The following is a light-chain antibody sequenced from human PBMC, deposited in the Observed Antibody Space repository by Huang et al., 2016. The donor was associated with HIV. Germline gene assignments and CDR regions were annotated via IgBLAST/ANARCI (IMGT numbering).Light chain of an antibody. J-gene: IGKJ1*01. CDR2: GAS. Sequence: EIVLTQSPGTLSLSPGERATLSCRASQSVCSALVWYQQRPAQAPRLLIYGASSRATGIPDRFSGSGSGTDFTLTISRLEPEDFVVYYCQQYGGSPRTFGQGTKVE. V-gene: IGKV3-20*01. CDR1: QSVCSA. CDR3: QQYGGSPRT.